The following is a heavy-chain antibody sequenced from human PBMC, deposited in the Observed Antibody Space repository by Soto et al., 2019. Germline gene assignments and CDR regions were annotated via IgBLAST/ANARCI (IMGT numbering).Heavy chain of an antibody. J-gene: IGHJ6*02. Sequence: QVQLQESGPGLVKPSETLSLTCTVSGGFVNSDTHSWSWIRQTPGKRLEWIGCIYSGGSTKNPSLGSRVTMSVDTSKNQFSLKLRSVIVADTAVYHCARFVRSCSATTCSTRADVWGQGITVTVSS. D-gene: IGHD2-2*01. CDR3: ARFVRSCSATTCSTRADV. V-gene: IGHV4-61*01. CDR1: GGFVNSDTHS. CDR2: IYSGGST.